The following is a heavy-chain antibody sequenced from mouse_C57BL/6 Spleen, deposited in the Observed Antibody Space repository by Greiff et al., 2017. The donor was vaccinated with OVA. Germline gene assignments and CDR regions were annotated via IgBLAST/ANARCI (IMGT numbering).Heavy chain of an antibody. J-gene: IGHJ1*03. CDR3: AREGDYGNYRYFDV. CDR2: IYPGDGDT. D-gene: IGHD2-1*01. CDR1: GYAFSSYW. V-gene: IGHV1-80*01. Sequence: VQLQQSGAELVKPGASVKISCKASGYAFSSYWMNWVKQRPGKGLEWIGQIYPGDGDTNYNGKFKGKATLTADKSSSTAYMQLSSLTSEDSAVYFCAREGDYGNYRYFDVWGTGTTVTVSS.